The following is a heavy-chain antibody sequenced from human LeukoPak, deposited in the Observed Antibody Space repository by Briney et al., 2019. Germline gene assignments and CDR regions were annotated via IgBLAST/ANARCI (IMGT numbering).Heavy chain of an antibody. D-gene: IGHD4-17*01. CDR1: GYTFTSYG. CDR3: ARGYGDEDIDYYFDY. J-gene: IGHJ4*02. Sequence: ASVKVSCKASGYTFTSYGISWVRQAPGQGLEWMGWISTYNGNTSYAQKLQGRVTMTTDTSTSAAYMELRSLRSDDTAVYYCARGYGDEDIDYYFDYWGQGTLVTVSS. V-gene: IGHV1-18*01. CDR2: ISTYNGNT.